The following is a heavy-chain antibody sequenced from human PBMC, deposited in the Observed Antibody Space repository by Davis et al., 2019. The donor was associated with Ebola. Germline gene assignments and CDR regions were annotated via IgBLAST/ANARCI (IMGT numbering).Heavy chain of an antibody. CDR3: AKLVSGY. V-gene: IGHV3-30-3*02. D-gene: IGHD3-22*01. CDR2: ISYDGSDK. CDR1: GFTFSSYA. Sequence: GESLKISCAASGFTFSSYAMHWVRQAPGKGLEWVAFISYDGSDKYYADSVKGRFTISRDNAKNSLYLQMNSLRDEDTAVYYCAKLVSGYWGQGTLVSVSS. J-gene: IGHJ4*02.